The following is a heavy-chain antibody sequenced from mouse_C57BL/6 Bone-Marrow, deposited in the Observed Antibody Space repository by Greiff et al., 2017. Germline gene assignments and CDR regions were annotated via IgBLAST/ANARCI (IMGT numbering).Heavy chain of an antibody. CDR3: VRGYYDYDGYHFCS. V-gene: IGHV1-52*01. Sequence: QVQLQQSGAELVRPGSSVKLSCKASGYTFTSYWMHWVKQRPIQGLEWIGNIDPSDSETHYNQKFKDKATLTVDKSSSTAYMQPSSLTSEDSAVYYCVRGYYDYDGYHFCSWGQGTPLTVSA. D-gene: IGHD2-4*01. CDR2: IDPSDSET. J-gene: IGHJ2*01. CDR1: GYTFTSYW.